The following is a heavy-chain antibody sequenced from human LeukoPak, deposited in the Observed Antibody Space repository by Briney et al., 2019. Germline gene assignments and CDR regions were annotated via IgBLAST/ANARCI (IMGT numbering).Heavy chain of an antibody. CDR3: ARVSLTYYYVDY. CDR1: GFTSSSYA. V-gene: IGHV3-64*01. Sequence: GGSLRLSCAASGFTSSSYAMHWVRQAPGRGLEYVSAISSNGGSTYYANSVKGRFTISRDNSKNTLYLQMGSLRAEDMAVYYCARVSLTYYYVDYWGQGTLVTVSS. J-gene: IGHJ4*02. CDR2: ISSNGGST. D-gene: IGHD3-10*02.